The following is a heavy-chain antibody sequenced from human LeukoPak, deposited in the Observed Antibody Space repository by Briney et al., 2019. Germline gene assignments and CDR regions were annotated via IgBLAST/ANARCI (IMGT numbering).Heavy chain of an antibody. D-gene: IGHD2-2*01. CDR3: ARGPVHVVVAAATWFDP. CDR1: GFTFSTYE. J-gene: IGHJ5*02. CDR2: ISSSGSTI. V-gene: IGHV3-48*03. Sequence: PGGSLRLSCAASGFTFSTYEMNWGRQAPGQGLEWVSYISSSGSTIYYADSVKGRFTISRDNAKNSLYLQMNSLRAEDTAVYYCARGPVHVVVAAATWFDPWGQGILVTVSS.